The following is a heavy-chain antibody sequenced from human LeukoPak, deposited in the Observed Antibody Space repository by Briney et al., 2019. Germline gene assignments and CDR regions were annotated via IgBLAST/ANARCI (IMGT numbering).Heavy chain of an antibody. CDR2: INPSGGST. CDR1: GYTFTSYY. D-gene: IGHD3-22*01. V-gene: IGHV1-46*01. Sequence: ASVTVSCKASGYTFTSYYMHWVRQAPGQGLEWMGIINPSGGSTRYAQKFQGRVTMTRDTSTSTVYMELSSLRSEDTAVYYCARAHPSPDSSGYRAFDIWGQGTMVTVSS. CDR3: ARAHPSPDSSGYRAFDI. J-gene: IGHJ3*02.